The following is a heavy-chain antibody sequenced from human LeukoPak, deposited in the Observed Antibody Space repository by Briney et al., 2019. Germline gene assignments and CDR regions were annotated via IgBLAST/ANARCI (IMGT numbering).Heavy chain of an antibody. J-gene: IGHJ4*02. Sequence: ASVKVSCKASGYTFTSYDISWVRQAPGQGLEWMGWISAYNGNTNYAQKLQGRVTMTTDTSTSTAYMELRSLRSDDTAVYYCARVPRDFWSVSLYYFDYWGQGTLVTVSS. CDR2: ISAYNGNT. CDR3: ARVPRDFWSVSLYYFDY. D-gene: IGHD3-3*01. V-gene: IGHV1-18*01. CDR1: GYTFTSYD.